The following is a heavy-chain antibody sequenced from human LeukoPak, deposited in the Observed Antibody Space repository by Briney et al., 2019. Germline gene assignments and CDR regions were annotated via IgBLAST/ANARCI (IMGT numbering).Heavy chain of an antibody. D-gene: IGHD2-2*01. CDR1: GYTFTSYG. J-gene: IGHJ3*02. V-gene: IGHV1-18*03. CDR2: INAYNGNT. Sequence: ASVKVSCKASGYTFTSYGISWVRQAPGQGLEWMGWINAYNGNTNYAQKLQGRVTMTTDTSTSTAYMELRSLRSDGMAVYYCARDGDIVVVPAALGAFDIWGQGTIVTASS. CDR3: ARDGDIVVVPAALGAFDI.